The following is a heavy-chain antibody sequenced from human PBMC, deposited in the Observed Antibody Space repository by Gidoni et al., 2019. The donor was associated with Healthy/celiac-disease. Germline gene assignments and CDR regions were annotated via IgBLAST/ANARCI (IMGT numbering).Heavy chain of an antibody. J-gene: IGHJ4*02. CDR2: ISSSSSYI. CDR1: GFTFSSYS. Sequence: EVQLVESGGGLVKPGGSLRRSCAAYGFTFSSYSMNWVRQAPGKGLEWVSSISSSSSYIYYADSVKGRFTISRDNAKNSLYLQMNSLRAEDTAVYYCARDLNQPGDYWGQGTLVTVSS. V-gene: IGHV3-21*01. D-gene: IGHD2-2*01. CDR3: ARDLNQPGDY.